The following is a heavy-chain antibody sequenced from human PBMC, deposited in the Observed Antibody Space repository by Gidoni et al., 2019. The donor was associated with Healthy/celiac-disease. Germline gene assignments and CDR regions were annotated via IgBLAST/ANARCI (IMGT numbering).Heavy chain of an antibody. CDR1: GFTFSSYS. CDR3: ARARYYGSGSWSPDAFDI. Sequence: EVQLVESGGGLVTPGGSLRLSCAASGFTFSSYSMNWVRQAPGKGLEWVSSISSSSSYIYYADSVKGRFTISRDNAKNSLYLQMNSLRAEDTAVYYCARARYYGSGSWSPDAFDIWGQGTMVTVSS. CDR2: ISSSSSYI. V-gene: IGHV3-21*01. D-gene: IGHD3-10*01. J-gene: IGHJ3*02.